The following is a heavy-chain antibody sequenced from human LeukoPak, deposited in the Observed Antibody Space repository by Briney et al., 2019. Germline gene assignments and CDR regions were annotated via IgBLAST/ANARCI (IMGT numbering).Heavy chain of an antibody. D-gene: IGHD5-12*01. CDR2: IYYSGST. Sequence: SETLSLTCTVSGGSISSSSYYWGWIRQPPGKGLEWIGSIYYSGSTYYNPSLKSRVTISVDTSKNQFSLKLSSVTAADTAVYYCARQSPSYGGYGGEDYWGQGTLVTVSS. J-gene: IGHJ4*02. CDR1: GGSISSSSYY. V-gene: IGHV4-39*01. CDR3: ARQSPSYGGYGGEDY.